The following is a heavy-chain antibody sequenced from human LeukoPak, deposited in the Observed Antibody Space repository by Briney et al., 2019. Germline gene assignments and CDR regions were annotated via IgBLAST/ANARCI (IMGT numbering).Heavy chain of an antibody. Sequence: GGSLRLSCAASGFTSRISWMSWVRQAPGRGLEWVANIKEDGSEKYYVDSVKGRFTISRDNTKNSLYLQMNSLRAEDTAVYYCASFALSDYYYYGMDVWSQGTTVTVSS. D-gene: IGHD3-16*02. CDR1: GFTSRISW. CDR2: IKEDGSEK. J-gene: IGHJ6*02. CDR3: ASFALSDYYYYGMDV. V-gene: IGHV3-7*02.